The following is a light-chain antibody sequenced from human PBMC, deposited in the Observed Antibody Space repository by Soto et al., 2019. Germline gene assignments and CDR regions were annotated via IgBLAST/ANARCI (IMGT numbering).Light chain of an antibody. CDR2: AAS. J-gene: IGKJ4*01. Sequence: EIVLTQSPGTLSLSPGDRATLSCRASHSLPSNYLAWYQQRPGQAPRLLIYAASSRATGIPDRFSGSGSGTDFTLTITRLEPEDFAVYYCQQYNTSPPLTFGGGTRV. V-gene: IGKV3-20*01. CDR1: HSLPSNY. CDR3: QQYNTSPPLT.